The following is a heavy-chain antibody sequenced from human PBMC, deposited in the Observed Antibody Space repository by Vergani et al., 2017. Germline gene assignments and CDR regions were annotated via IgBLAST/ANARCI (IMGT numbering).Heavy chain of an antibody. CDR3: GRGSDNYN. CDR2: IKKTGDST. J-gene: IGHJ4*02. Sequence: EVQLLQSEGAVVQPGGSLRLSCVASGFTFSSHAISWVRQGPGQGLEWVSSIKKTGDSTNYADSVKGRFTISRDNSKNSLYLQMISLRVEDTAVYYCGRGSDNYNWGQGTLVTVSS. V-gene: IGHV3-23*01. D-gene: IGHD5-24*01. CDR1: GFTFSSHA.